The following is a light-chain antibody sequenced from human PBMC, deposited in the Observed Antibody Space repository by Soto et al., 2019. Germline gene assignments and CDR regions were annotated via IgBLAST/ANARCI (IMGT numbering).Light chain of an antibody. Sequence: QSALTQPASGSGSPGQSITISCDGSSNDIGTYNFVSWYQHFPGKAPKLVIYEVSSRPSGVSYRFSGSKSGNTASLTISGLQAEDESHYYCSSSTSSDTLIFGGGSKLTVL. CDR1: SNDIGTYNF. CDR2: EVS. V-gene: IGLV2-14*01. J-gene: IGLJ2*01. CDR3: SSSTSSDTLI.